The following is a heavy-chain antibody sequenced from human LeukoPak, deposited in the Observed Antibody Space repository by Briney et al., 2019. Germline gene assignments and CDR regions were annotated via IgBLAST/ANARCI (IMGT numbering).Heavy chain of an antibody. V-gene: IGHV1-69*05. CDR1: GGTFSSYA. Sequence: GASVKVSCKASGGTFSSYAISWVRQAPGQGLEWIGGIIPIFGTANYAQKFQGRVTITTDESTSTAYMELSSLRSEDTAVYYCARDYTSAEWLGFAFDVWGQGTMISVSS. J-gene: IGHJ3*01. CDR3: ARDYTSAEWLGFAFDV. CDR2: IIPIFGTA. D-gene: IGHD6-19*01.